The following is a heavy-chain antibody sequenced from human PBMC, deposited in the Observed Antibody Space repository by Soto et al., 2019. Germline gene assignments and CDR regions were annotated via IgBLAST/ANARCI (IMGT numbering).Heavy chain of an antibody. Sequence: GGSLRLSCAASGFTFSSYSMNWVRQAPGKGLEWVSYISSSSSTIYYADSVKGRFTISRDNAKNSLYLQMNSLRADDTAVYYCARDPDPTYYDILTGYYDDYWGQGTLVTVSS. V-gene: IGHV3-48*01. D-gene: IGHD3-9*01. CDR2: ISSSSSTI. CDR1: GFTFSSYS. J-gene: IGHJ4*02. CDR3: ARDPDPTYYDILTGYYDDY.